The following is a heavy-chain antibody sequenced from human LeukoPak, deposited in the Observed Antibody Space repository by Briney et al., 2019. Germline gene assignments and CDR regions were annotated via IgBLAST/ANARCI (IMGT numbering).Heavy chain of an antibody. CDR1: GGSFSAYF. V-gene: IGHV4-34*01. D-gene: IGHD2-2*01. CDR3: ARHRVVPAGEFDY. Sequence: SETLSLTCAVYGGSFSAYFWSWIRQPPGKGLEWIGEINHSGSTNYNPSLKSRVTISVDTSKNQFSLKLSSVTAADTAVYYCARHRVVPAGEFDYWGQGTLVTVSS. J-gene: IGHJ4*02. CDR2: INHSGST.